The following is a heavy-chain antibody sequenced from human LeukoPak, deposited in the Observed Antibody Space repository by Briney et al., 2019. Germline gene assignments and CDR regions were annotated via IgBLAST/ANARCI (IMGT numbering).Heavy chain of an antibody. V-gene: IGHV3-7*01. Sequence: HPGGSLRLSCAASGFTFSTYWMNWVRQAPGKGLEWVAHINPDGRDTYYVDSVKGRFTISRDNAQNSMYLQMNSLRVEDTAVYYCTSWGDTTAEYFQRWGQGTLVTVSS. J-gene: IGHJ1*01. CDR1: GFTFSTYW. CDR3: TSWGDTTAEYFQR. CDR2: INPDGRDT. D-gene: IGHD2-21*02.